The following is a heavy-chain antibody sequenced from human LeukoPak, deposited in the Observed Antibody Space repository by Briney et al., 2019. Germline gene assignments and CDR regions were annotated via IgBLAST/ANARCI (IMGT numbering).Heavy chain of an antibody. Sequence: PGGSLRLSCAASGFSFSNYWMSWVRQAPGKGLEWVAHINQDGGEKHYVDSVKGRLTISGDNAKNSLYLQMNGLRADDTAVYYCARDKMLVDSHFDHWGQGTLVTVSS. V-gene: IGHV3-7*01. J-gene: IGHJ4*02. D-gene: IGHD1-26*01. CDR3: ARDKMLVDSHFDH. CDR1: GFSFSNYW. CDR2: INQDGGEK.